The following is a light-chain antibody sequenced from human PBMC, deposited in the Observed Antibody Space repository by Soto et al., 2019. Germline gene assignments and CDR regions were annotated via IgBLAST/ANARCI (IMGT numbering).Light chain of an antibody. J-gene: IGKJ5*01. Sequence: EMVMTQSPATLSVSPGERATLPCRASQSVSSNLAWYQQKPGQAPRLLISGASNRATGIPDRFSGSGSGTDFTLTISRLEPDDFALYFCQQYGGSPITFGLGTRLEIK. CDR1: QSVSSN. CDR3: QQYGGSPIT. CDR2: GAS. V-gene: IGKV3-20*01.